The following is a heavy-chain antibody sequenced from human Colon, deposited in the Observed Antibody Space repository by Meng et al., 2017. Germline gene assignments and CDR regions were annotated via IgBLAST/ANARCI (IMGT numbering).Heavy chain of an antibody. V-gene: IGHV4-61*01. Sequence: GPRPEPGPGLVRPSETLSLPCPFSGGSPSSGNDYWSWIRQAPGKGLEWIGYISYSGNSLYNPSLKSRVDISTDTSRRQCSLKFNSVTAADTAIYYCATGPGYSSGLDSWGRGALVTVSS. CDR1: GGSPSSGNDY. D-gene: IGHD6-19*01. J-gene: IGHJ4*02. CDR2: ISYSGNS. CDR3: ATGPGYSSGLDS.